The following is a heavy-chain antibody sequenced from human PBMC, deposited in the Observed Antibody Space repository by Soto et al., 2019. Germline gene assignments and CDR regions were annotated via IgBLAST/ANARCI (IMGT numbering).Heavy chain of an antibody. CDR2: IYYSGST. CDR1: GGSISSSSYY. CDR3: ARHRQTLNDSGGYLKRRGAFDI. J-gene: IGHJ3*02. D-gene: IGHD3-22*01. Sequence: SETLSLTCTVSGGSISSSSYYWGWIRQPPGKGLEWIGSIYYSGSTYYNPSLKSRVTISVDTSKNQFSLKLSSVTAADTAVYYCARHRQTLNDSGGYLKRRGAFDIWGQGTMVT. V-gene: IGHV4-39*01.